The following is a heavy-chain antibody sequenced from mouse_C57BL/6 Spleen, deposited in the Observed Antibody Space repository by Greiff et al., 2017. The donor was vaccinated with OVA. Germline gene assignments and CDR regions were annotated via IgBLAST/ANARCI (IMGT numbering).Heavy chain of an antibody. CDR2: INYDGSST. V-gene: IGHV5-16*01. J-gene: IGHJ1*03. Sequence: EVMLVESEGGLVQPGSSMKLSCTASGFTFSDYYMAWVRQVPEKGLEWVANINYDGSSTYYLDSLKSRFIISRDNAKNILYLQMSSLKSEDTATYYCVREEDYYGSSYQYFDVWGTGTTVTVSS. D-gene: IGHD1-1*01. CDR3: VREEDYYGSSYQYFDV. CDR1: GFTFSDYY.